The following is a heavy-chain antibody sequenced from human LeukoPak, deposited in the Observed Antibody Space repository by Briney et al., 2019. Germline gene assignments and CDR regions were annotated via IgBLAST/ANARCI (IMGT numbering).Heavy chain of an antibody. D-gene: IGHD6-13*01. V-gene: IGHV3-64D*09. Sequence: GGSLRLSCSASGFTFSSYTMHWVRQAPGKGLEYVSAISPNGGSAYYGDSVKGRFTISRDNSKKTLYLQMSSLRAEDTAVYYCVKTIAVAGNFDYWGQGTLVTVS. CDR2: ISPNGGSA. J-gene: IGHJ4*02. CDR3: VKTIAVAGNFDY. CDR1: GFTFSSYT.